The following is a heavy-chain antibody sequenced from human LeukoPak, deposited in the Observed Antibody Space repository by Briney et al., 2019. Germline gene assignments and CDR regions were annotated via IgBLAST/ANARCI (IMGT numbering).Heavy chain of an antibody. D-gene: IGHD3-22*01. CDR3: ASKDSSICLGACGMDV. Sequence: AASVKVSCKASGGTFSSYAISWVRQAPGQGLEWMGGIIPIFGTANYAQKFQGRVTITADESTSTAYMELSSLRSEDTAVYYCASKDSSICLGACGMDVWGQGTTVTVSS. J-gene: IGHJ6*02. V-gene: IGHV1-69*13. CDR2: IIPIFGTA. CDR1: GGTFSSYA.